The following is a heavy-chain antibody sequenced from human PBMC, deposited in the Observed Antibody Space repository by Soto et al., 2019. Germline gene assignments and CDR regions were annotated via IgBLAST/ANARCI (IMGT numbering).Heavy chain of an antibody. Sequence: SETLSLTCTVSGASISGFYWSWIRKSAGKGLEWIGRIYATGTTDYNPSLKSRVMMSVDTSKKQFSLKLSSVTVADTAVYYCARGGPGDTAMTYFDYWGQGTLVTVSS. CDR2: IYATGTT. J-gene: IGHJ4*02. CDR1: GASISGFY. V-gene: IGHV4-4*07. CDR3: ARGGPGDTAMTYFDY. D-gene: IGHD5-18*01.